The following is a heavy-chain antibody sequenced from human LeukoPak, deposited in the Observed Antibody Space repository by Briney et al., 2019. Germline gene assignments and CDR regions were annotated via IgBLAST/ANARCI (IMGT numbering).Heavy chain of an antibody. J-gene: IGHJ2*01. V-gene: IGHV4-34*01. CDR2: INHSGST. Sequence: SETLSLTCAVYGGSFSGYYWSWIRQPPGKGLEWIGEINHSGSTNYNPSLKSRVTISVDTSKNQFSLKLSSVTAADTAVYYCARSARQLVRDWYFDLWGRGTLVTVSS. CDR1: GGSFSGYY. CDR3: ARSARQLVRDWYFDL. D-gene: IGHD6-6*01.